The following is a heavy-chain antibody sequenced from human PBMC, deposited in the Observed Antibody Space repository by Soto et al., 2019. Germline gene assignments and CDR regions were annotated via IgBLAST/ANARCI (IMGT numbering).Heavy chain of an antibody. V-gene: IGHV4-30-2*01. CDR1: GGSISSGGYS. CDR3: ARDPRYCSGGSCDGMDV. J-gene: IGHJ6*02. Sequence: SETLSLTCAVSGGSISSGGYSWSWIRQPPGKGLEWIGYIYHSGSTYYNPSLKSRVTISVDRSKNQFSLKLSSVTAADTAVYYCARDPRYCSGGSCDGMDVWGQGTTVTVSS. D-gene: IGHD2-15*01. CDR2: IYHSGST.